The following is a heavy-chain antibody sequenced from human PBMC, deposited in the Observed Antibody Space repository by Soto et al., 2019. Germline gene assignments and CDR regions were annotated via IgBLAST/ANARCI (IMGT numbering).Heavy chain of an antibody. D-gene: IGHD4-17*01. CDR3: ARVHTSLLGDYAPSHAFDI. V-gene: IGHV4-30-4*01. CDR1: GGSISSGDYY. J-gene: IGHJ3*02. Sequence: QVQLQESGPGLVKPSQTLSLTCTVSGGSISSGDYYWSWIRQPPGKGLEWIGYIYYSGSTYYNPSLKSRVTISVDTSKNQFSLKLSSVTAADTAVYYCARVHTSLLGDYAPSHAFDIWGQGTMVTVSS. CDR2: IYYSGST.